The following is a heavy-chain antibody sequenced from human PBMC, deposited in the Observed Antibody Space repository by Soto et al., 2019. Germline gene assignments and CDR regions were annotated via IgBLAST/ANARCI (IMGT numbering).Heavy chain of an antibody. CDR3: ARLVASETGYGMDV. J-gene: IGHJ6*02. D-gene: IGHD3-9*01. CDR2: ITGSRSYI. CDR1: GFIFSSHN. Sequence: DVQLVESGGGLVKSGGSLRLSCAASGFIFSSHNMNWVRQAPGKGLEWVSSITGSRSYIFYADSVKGRFTISRDNAKNTVYLQMNSLRAEDTGVYYCARLVASETGYGMDVWGQGTTVTVSS. V-gene: IGHV3-21*06.